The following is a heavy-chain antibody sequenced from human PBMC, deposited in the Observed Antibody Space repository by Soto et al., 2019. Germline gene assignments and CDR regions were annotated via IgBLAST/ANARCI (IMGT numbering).Heavy chain of an antibody. CDR1: GFTFSSYG. CDR2: IWYDGSNK. V-gene: IGHV3-33*01. CDR3: ARGHQQHSFFSDY. Sequence: QVQLVESGGGVVQPGRSLRLSCAASGFTFSSYGMHWVRQALGKGLEWVAVIWYDGSNKYYADSVKGRFTISRDNSKNTLYLQMNSLSAEDTAVYYCARGHQQHSFFSDYWGQGTLVTVSS. D-gene: IGHD6-13*01. J-gene: IGHJ4*02.